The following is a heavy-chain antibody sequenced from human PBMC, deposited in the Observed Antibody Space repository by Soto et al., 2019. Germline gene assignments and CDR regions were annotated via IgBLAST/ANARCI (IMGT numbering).Heavy chain of an antibody. J-gene: IGHJ4*02. CDR1: SDSISSYS. D-gene: IGHD6-19*01. CDR2: TDYSGNT. Sequence: QVQLQESGPGLVRPSETLSLTCTVSSDSISSYSWIWIRQSPGKGLEWIGYTDYSGNTNYNPSLKRLVTISGATSKNQFSLRLSSVTAAATAVYYCARAVGDPLYYLDYWGQGTLVTVSS. V-gene: IGHV4-59*08. CDR3: ARAVGDPLYYLDY.